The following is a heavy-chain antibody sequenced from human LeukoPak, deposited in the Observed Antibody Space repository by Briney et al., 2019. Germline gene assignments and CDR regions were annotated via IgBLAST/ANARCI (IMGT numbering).Heavy chain of an antibody. CDR2: FDPEDGET. J-gene: IGHJ3*02. V-gene: IGHV1-24*01. D-gene: IGHD3-10*01. CDR1: GYTFTSYG. Sequence: ASVKVSCKASGYTFTSYGISWVRQAPGKGLEWMGGFDPEDGETIYAQKFQGRVTMTEDTSTDTAYMELSSLRSEDTAVYYCATYKLITMVRGVIITWGAFDIWGQGTMVTVSS. CDR3: ATYKLITMVRGVIITWGAFDI.